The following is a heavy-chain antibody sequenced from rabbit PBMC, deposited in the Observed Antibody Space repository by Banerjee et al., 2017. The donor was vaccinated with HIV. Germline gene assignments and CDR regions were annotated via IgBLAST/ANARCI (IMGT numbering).Heavy chain of an antibody. Sequence: QSLEESGGDLVKPGASLTLTCTASGFSFSSGYYMCWVRQAPGKGLEWIACIYAGSTGTTHYASWAKGRFTISKTSSTTVTLQMTSLTAADTATYFCARDRDYYTYGYAGYAGATGWLDLWGPGTLVTVS. CDR3: ARDRDYYTYGYAGYAGATGWLDL. V-gene: IGHV1S40*01. D-gene: IGHD6-1*01. CDR1: GFSFSSGYY. CDR2: IYAGSTGTT. J-gene: IGHJ5*01.